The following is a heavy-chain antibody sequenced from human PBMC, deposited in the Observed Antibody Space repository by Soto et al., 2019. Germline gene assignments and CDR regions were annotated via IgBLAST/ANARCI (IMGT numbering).Heavy chain of an antibody. CDR3: ARVETSGGDALVC. CDR1: GFTFSDHY. Sequence: EVQLVESGGGLVQPGGSLRLSCAASGFTFSDHYMDWVRQAPGKGLEWVGRTRNKANSYTTEFDASVKGRFTISRDDSTLSLYLQMKRLTTEDTAVYYCARVETSGGDALVCWGQGALVAVSS. CDR2: TRNKANSYTT. V-gene: IGHV3-72*01. J-gene: IGHJ4*02. D-gene: IGHD1-26*01.